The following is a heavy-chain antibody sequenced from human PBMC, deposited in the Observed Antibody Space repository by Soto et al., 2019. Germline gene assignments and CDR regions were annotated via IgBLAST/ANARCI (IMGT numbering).Heavy chain of an antibody. Sequence: SETLSLTCTVSGGSISSGGYYWSWIHQHPGKGLEWIGYIYYSGSTYYNPSLKSRVTISVDTSKNQFSLKLSSVTAADTAVYYCARIPGIAAGEYYYYGMDVWGQGTTVTVSS. V-gene: IGHV4-31*03. D-gene: IGHD6-13*01. CDR3: ARIPGIAAGEYYYYGMDV. CDR2: IYYSGST. CDR1: GGSISSGGYY. J-gene: IGHJ6*02.